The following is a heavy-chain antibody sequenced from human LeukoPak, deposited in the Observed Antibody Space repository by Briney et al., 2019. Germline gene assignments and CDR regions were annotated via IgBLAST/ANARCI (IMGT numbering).Heavy chain of an antibody. J-gene: IGHJ1*01. D-gene: IGHD6-13*01. Sequence: ASVKVSCKASGYTFTSYDMHWVRQAPAQGLEWMGIINPSGGSTTHAQIFQGRVTMTRDTSPSTVYMGLSSLRPEDTAVYYCARGGSSWYRGSFQHWGQGTLVTVSS. V-gene: IGHV1-46*01. CDR2: INPSGGST. CDR3: ARGGSSWYRGSFQH. CDR1: GYTFTSYD.